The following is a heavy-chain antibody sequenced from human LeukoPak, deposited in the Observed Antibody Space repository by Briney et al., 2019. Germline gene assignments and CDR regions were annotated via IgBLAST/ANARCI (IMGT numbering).Heavy chain of an antibody. Sequence: GSLSLTCAVYGGSFSGYYWSWIRQPPGKGLGWIGEINHSGSTNYNPSLKSRVTISVDTSKNQFSLKLSSVTAADTAVYYCARGSITIFGVVIRYYAFDIWGQGTMVTVSS. V-gene: IGHV4-34*01. D-gene: IGHD3-3*01. J-gene: IGHJ3*02. CDR3: ARGSITIFGVVIRYYAFDI. CDR1: GGSFSGYY. CDR2: INHSGST.